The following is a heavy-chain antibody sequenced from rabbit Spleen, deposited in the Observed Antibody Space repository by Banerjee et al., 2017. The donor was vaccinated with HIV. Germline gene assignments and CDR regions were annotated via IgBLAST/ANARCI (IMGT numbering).Heavy chain of an antibody. CDR2: IDPVFGIT. CDR3: AREAAYYFAL. J-gene: IGHJ4*01. CDR1: GFDFGNYG. D-gene: IGHD4-1*01. V-gene: IGHV1S47*01. Sequence: QEQLVESGGGLVQPGGSLKLSCKASGFDFGNYGVTWVRQAPGKGLEWIGYIDPVFGITYYASWVNGRFSISRENTQNTVFLQMTSLTAADTATYFCAREAAYYFALWGPGTLVTVS.